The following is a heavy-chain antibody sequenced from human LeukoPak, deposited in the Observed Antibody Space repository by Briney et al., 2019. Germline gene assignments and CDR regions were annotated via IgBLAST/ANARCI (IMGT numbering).Heavy chain of an antibody. CDR2: ISSSSSTI. Sequence: GALRLSCAASGFTFSIYSMSWVRQAPGKGLEWVSYISSSSSTISYADSVKGRFTISRDNAENSLYLQMNSLRAEDTAVYYCASAGDFSFKDWGQGTLVTVSS. V-gene: IGHV3-48*01. D-gene: IGHD3-3*01. J-gene: IGHJ4*02. CDR1: GFTFSIYS. CDR3: ASAGDFSFKD.